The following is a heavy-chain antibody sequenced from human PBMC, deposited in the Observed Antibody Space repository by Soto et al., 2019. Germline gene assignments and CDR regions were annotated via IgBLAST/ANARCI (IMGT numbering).Heavy chain of an antibody. J-gene: IGHJ6*02. D-gene: IGHD3-10*01. CDR2: ISSSSSTI. Sequence: GGSLRLSCAASGFTFSSYSMNWVRQAPGKGLEWVSYISSSSSTIYYADSVKGRFTISRDNAKNSLYLQMNSLRAEDTAVYYCARDGRGDYYYYGMDVWGQGTTVTVSS. CDR1: GFTFSSYS. V-gene: IGHV3-48*01. CDR3: ARDGRGDYYYYGMDV.